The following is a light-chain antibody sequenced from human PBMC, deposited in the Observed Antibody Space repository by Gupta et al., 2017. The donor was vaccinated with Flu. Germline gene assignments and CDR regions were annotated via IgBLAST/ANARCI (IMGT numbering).Light chain of an antibody. Sequence: DIQMSQSPASLSASVGDRGTITCRASQTINNYLKWYQQKPGKDNKLRVYEASSLQSGVTLRFSGSGSGTDFTLPSSSLQTEDCATDYCQQMDTFGQGTKLEI. CDR2: EAS. CDR3: QQMDT. J-gene: IGKJ2*01. V-gene: IGKV1-39*01. CDR1: QTINNY.